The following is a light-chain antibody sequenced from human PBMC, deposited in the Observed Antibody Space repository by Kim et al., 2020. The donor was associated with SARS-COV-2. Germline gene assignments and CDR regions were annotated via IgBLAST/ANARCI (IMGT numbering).Light chain of an antibody. CDR3: SSYTANTKAV. CDR1: SSDIGSFAY. V-gene: IGLV2-14*03. Sequence: QSALTQPASVSGSPGQSITISCTATSSDIGSFAYVFWYQQHPGKAPKLIIADVTKRPSGVSSRFSGSKSGNTASLTISGLQPEDEADYYCSSYTANTKAVFGTGTKVTVL. CDR2: DVT. J-gene: IGLJ1*01.